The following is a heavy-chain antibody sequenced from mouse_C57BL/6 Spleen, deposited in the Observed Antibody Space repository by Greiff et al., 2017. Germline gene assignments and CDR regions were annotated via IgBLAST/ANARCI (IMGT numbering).Heavy chain of an antibody. V-gene: IGHV1-69*01. J-gene: IGHJ1*03. CDR2: IDPSDSYT. CDR1: GYTFTSYW. D-gene: IGHD1-1*01. CDR3: ARRGTTVVAVDV. Sequence: QVQLQQPGAELVMPGASVKLSCKASGYTFTSYWMHWVKQRPGQGLEWIGEIDPSDSYTNYNQKFKGKSTLTVDKSSSTAYMQLSSLTSEDSAVYYCARRGTTVVAVDVWGTGTTVTVSS.